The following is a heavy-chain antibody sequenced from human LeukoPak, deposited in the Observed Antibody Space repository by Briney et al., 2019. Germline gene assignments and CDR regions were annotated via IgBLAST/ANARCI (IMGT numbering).Heavy chain of an antibody. CDR3: AKDRLHGDPNHY. D-gene: IGHD4-17*01. CDR1: GFTLSSYA. CDR2: ISGSGGST. Sequence: PGGSLRLSCAASGFTLSSYAMSWVRQAPGKGLEWVSAISGSGGSTYYADSVKGRFTISRDNSKNTLCLQMNSLRAEDTAVYYCAKDRLHGDPNHYWGQGTLVTVSS. V-gene: IGHV3-23*01. J-gene: IGHJ4*02.